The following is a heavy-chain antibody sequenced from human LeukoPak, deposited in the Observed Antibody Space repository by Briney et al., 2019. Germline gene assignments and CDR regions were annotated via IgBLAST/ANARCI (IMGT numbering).Heavy chain of an antibody. CDR1: GFTFRSYG. J-gene: IGHJ3*02. Sequence: GGSLRLSCAASGFTFRSYGMHWVRQAPGKGLEWVAVIWYGGSNQYSVDSVKGRFTISRDNSKNTLYLQMNSLRAEDTAVYYCARGYSSGWYPGGDAFDIWGQGTMVTVSS. V-gene: IGHV3-33*01. CDR3: ARGYSSGWYPGGDAFDI. D-gene: IGHD6-19*01. CDR2: IWYGGSNQ.